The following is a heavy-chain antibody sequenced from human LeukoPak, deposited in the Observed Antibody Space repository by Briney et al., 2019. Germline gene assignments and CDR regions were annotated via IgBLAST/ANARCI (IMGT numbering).Heavy chain of an antibody. CDR1: GFTFSTYG. V-gene: IGHV3-30*02. CDR3: TRDRFYVWFDP. Sequence: PGGSLRLSCAASGFTFSTYGMHWVRQAPGKGLEWVSFIRYVGINKYYADSVKGRFTISRDNSKNTLYLQMNSLKTEDTAVYYCTRDRFYVWFDPWGQGTLVTVSS. D-gene: IGHD3-16*01. J-gene: IGHJ5*02. CDR2: IRYVGINK.